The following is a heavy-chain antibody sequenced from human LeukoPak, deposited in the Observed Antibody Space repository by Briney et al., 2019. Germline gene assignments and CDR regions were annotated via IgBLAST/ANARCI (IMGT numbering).Heavy chain of an antibody. CDR1: GGSISRSNW. J-gene: IGHJ4*02. V-gene: IGHV4-4*02. CDR2: IYHSGSI. D-gene: IGHD3-22*01. Sequence: SETLSLTCAVSGGSISRSNWWSWVRQPPGKGLEWIAEIYHSGSINYNPSLKSRVTISVNTSKNHFSLKLSSVTAADTAVYYCARCAPRFYYDSSGHPPYYFDYWGQGTLVTVSS. CDR3: ARCAPRFYYDSSGHPPYYFDY.